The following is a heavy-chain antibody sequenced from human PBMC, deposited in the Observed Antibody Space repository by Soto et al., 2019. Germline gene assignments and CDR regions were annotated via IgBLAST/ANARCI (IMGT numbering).Heavy chain of an antibody. Sequence: VQLVESGGGVVQPGRSLRLSCAASGFTFSSYAISWVRQAPGQGLEWMGGIIPIFGTANYAQKFQGRVTITADESTSTAYMELISLRSEDTAVYYCAIGYCSSTSCFNFDYWGQGTLVTVSS. D-gene: IGHD2-2*01. V-gene: IGHV1-69*01. CDR3: AIGYCSSTSCFNFDY. J-gene: IGHJ4*02. CDR2: IIPIFGTA. CDR1: GFTFSSYA.